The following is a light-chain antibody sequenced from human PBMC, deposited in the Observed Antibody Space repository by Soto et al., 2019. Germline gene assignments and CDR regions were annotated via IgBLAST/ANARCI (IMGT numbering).Light chain of an antibody. CDR1: QDISNY. V-gene: IGKV1-33*01. Sequence: DIQMTQSPSSLSASVGDRVTITCQASQDISNYLNWYQQKPGKAPKLLIYDASNLETGVPSRFSGSGSGTDFTFTIISLLPEDIATYYCQQYDNLPPYTFGQGTKLEIK. J-gene: IGKJ2*01. CDR3: QQYDNLPPYT. CDR2: DAS.